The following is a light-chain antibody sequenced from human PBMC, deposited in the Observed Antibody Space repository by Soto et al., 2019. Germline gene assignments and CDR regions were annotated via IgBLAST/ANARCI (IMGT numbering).Light chain of an antibody. J-gene: IGKJ1*01. Sequence: DTQMTQSPSTLSASVGDRVTITCRASQSISNWLAWYQQRPGRAPKLLIYKASNLQSGVPSRFSGSGSGTEFTLTINSLQPDDFAIYYGQQYNTFLPTFGQGTKVEFK. CDR2: KAS. CDR1: QSISNW. V-gene: IGKV1-5*03. CDR3: QQYNTFLPT.